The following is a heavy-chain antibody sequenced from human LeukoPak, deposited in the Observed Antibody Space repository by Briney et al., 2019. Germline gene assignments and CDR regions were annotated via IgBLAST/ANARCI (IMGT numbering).Heavy chain of an antibody. CDR2: INHSGST. CDR1: ARSSSGYY. CDR3: ARGPRGGGDY. J-gene: IGHJ4*02. D-gene: IGHD4-23*01. Sequence: PSETRSLACAVDARSSSGYYRSWISQPPRKGLEWIREINHSGSTNYKPSLMSRVTISVDTSKNQFSLKLSCVTAADTAVYYCARGPRGGGDYWGQGTLVTVSS. V-gene: IGHV4-34*01.